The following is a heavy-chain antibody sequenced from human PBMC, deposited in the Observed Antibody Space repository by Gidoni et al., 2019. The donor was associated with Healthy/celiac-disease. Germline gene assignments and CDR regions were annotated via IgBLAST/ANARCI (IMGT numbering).Heavy chain of an antibody. Sequence: QVQLVESGGGVVQPGRSLRLYCAASGFTLSSYGMHWVRQAPGKGLEWVAVISYDGSNKYYADSVKGRFTISRDNSKNTLYLQMTSLRAEDTAVYYCAKDQRYSYGLGNWGQGTLVTVSS. V-gene: IGHV3-30*18. CDR2: ISYDGSNK. D-gene: IGHD5-18*01. CDR3: AKDQRYSYGLGN. CDR1: GFTLSSYG. J-gene: IGHJ4*02.